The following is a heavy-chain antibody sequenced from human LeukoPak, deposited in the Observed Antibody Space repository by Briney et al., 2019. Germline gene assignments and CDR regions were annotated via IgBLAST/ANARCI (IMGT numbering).Heavy chain of an antibody. D-gene: IGHD6-19*01. Sequence: PSETLSLTCTVSGGSISSSGYYWGWIRQPPGMGLEWIGSIYYSGSTYYNPSLKSRVTISVDTSKNQFSLKLSSVTAADTAVYYCARAVFAMAGRDYFDYWGQGTLVTVSS. CDR3: ARAVFAMAGRDYFDY. CDR1: GGSISSSGYY. CDR2: IYYSGST. V-gene: IGHV4-39*01. J-gene: IGHJ4*02.